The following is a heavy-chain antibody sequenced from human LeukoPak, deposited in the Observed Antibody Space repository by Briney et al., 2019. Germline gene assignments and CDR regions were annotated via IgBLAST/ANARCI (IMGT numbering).Heavy chain of an antibody. CDR1: GFTFDDYA. V-gene: IGHV3-9*01. D-gene: IGHD3-3*01. J-gene: IGHJ6*02. Sequence: GRSLRLSCAASGFTFDDYAMHWVRQAPGKGLEWVSGISWNSGSIGYADSVKGRFTISRDNAKNSLYLQMNSLGAEDTALYYCAKDIRFLEWEGYYGMDVWGQGTTVTVSS. CDR2: ISWNSGSI. CDR3: AKDIRFLEWEGYYGMDV.